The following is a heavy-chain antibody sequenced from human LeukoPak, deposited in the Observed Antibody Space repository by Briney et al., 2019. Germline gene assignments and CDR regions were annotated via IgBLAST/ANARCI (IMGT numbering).Heavy chain of an antibody. CDR2: INPNSGGT. J-gene: IGHJ6*03. Sequence: ASVKVSCKASGYTFTGYYMHWVRQAPGQGLEWMGWINPNSGGTNYAQKFQGRVTMTRDTSISTAYMELSRLRSDDTAVYYCASRAHGGNSWAWYYYMDVWGKGTTVTVSS. D-gene: IGHD4-23*01. CDR1: GYTFTGYY. V-gene: IGHV1-2*02. CDR3: ASRAHGGNSWAWYYYMDV.